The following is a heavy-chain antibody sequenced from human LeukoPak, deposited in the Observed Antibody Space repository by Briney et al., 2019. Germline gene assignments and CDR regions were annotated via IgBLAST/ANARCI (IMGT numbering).Heavy chain of an antibody. CDR2: ISTTGANT. Sequence: GGSLRLSCAASGFTFSTYAMSWVRQAPGQGLEWVSTISTTGANTYYADSVQGRFTISRDNSKNTQFLQMNSLRGEDTAVYYCLGYCSGGSCYSGAHWGQGTLVTVSS. D-gene: IGHD2-15*01. V-gene: IGHV3-23*01. CDR1: GFTFSTYA. J-gene: IGHJ4*02. CDR3: LGYCSGGSCYSGAH.